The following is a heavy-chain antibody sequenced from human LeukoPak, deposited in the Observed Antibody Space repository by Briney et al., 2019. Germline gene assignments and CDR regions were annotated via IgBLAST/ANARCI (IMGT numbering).Heavy chain of an antibody. CDR1: GGSISSYY. CDR2: IYYSGST. V-gene: IGHV4-59*01. Sequence: SETLSLTCTVSGGSISSYYWSWIRQPPGKGLEWIGNIYYSGSTNYNPSLKSRVTISVDTSKNQFSLKLSSVTAADTAVYYCARGGYSYGFRVGAFDTWGQGTMVTVSS. CDR3: ARGGYSYGFRVGAFDT. J-gene: IGHJ3*02. D-gene: IGHD5-18*01.